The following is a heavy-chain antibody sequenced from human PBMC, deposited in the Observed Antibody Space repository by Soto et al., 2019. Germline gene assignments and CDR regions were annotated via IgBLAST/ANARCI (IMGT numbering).Heavy chain of an antibody. CDR2: ISGSGGST. CDR1: GFTFSSYA. V-gene: IGHV3-23*01. J-gene: IGHJ6*02. CDR3: AKDDVGGYYLYYYYGMDV. Sequence: HPGGSLRLSCAASGFTFSSYAMSWVRQAPGKGLEWVSAISGSGGSTYYADSVKGRFTISRDNSKNTLYLQMNSLRAEDTAVYYCAKDDVGGYYLYYYYGMDVWGQGTTVTVSS. D-gene: IGHD3-3*01.